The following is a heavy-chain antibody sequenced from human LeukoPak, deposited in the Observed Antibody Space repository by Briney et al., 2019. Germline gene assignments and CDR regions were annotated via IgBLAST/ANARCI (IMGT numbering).Heavy chain of an antibody. Sequence: PSETLSLTCAVYGGSFIGYYWSWIRQPPGKGLEWIGEINHSGTTNYNPSLKSRVTISLDTSKNQFSLKLSSVTAADTAVYYCARSGSGSYYNFDYWGQGTLVTVSS. D-gene: IGHD3-10*01. CDR3: ARSGSGSYYNFDY. CDR1: GGSFIGYY. CDR2: INHSGTT. J-gene: IGHJ4*02. V-gene: IGHV4-34*01.